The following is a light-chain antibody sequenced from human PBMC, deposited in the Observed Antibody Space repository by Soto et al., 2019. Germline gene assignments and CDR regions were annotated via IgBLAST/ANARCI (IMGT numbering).Light chain of an antibody. J-gene: IGLJ2*01. CDR2: RNN. CDR3: AAWDDSLTVI. CDR1: SSNIGSNY. Sequence: QSVLTQPPSASGTPGQSVTISCSGSSSNIGSNYVYWFQQLPGTAPKLLIYRNNQRPSGVPDRFSGSKSGTSASLAISGLRSEDEADYYCAAWDDSLTVIFGGGTKLTVL. V-gene: IGLV1-47*01.